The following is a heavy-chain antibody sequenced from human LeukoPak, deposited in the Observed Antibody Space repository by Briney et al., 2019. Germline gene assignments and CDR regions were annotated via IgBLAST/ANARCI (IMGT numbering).Heavy chain of an antibody. CDR2: ISSGGNTI. V-gene: IGHV3-48*03. D-gene: IGHD5-18*01. J-gene: IGHJ4*02. Sequence: GGSLRLSCAASGFTFSSHEMNWVRQAPGKGLEWVSYISSGGNTIYYADSVKGRFTIPRDNAKNSLYLQMNSLRAEDTAVYYCAREGTAMVSFDYWGQGTLVTVSS. CDR3: AREGTAMVSFDY. CDR1: GFTFSSHE.